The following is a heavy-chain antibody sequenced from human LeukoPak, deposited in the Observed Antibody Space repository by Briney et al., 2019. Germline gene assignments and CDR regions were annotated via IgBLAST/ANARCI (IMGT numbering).Heavy chain of an antibody. Sequence: SESLSLAWVVYGGSFSAFYWSWVRQPQRNLSGWIGEINHSGSTNYNPSLKSRVTISVDTYKNQFSLKLSSVTAADTAVYYCARGRYETMVRGVLNYFDYWGQGTLVTVSS. V-gene: IGHV4-34*01. CDR3: ARGRYETMVRGVLNYFDY. CDR2: INHSGST. CDR1: GGSFSAFY. J-gene: IGHJ4*02. D-gene: IGHD3-10*01.